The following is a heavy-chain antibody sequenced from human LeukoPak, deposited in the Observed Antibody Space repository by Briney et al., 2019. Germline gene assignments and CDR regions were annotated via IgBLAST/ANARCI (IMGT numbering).Heavy chain of an antibody. V-gene: IGHV1-69*01. CDR3: ARDMYYYGSGSYRYYYYYGTDV. CDR2: IIPIFGTA. CDR1: GGTFSSYA. Sequence: SVKVSCKASGGTFSSYAISWVRQTPGQGLEWMGGIIPIFGTANYAQKFQGRVTITADESSSTAYMELSSLRSEDTAVYYCARDMYYYGSGSYRYYYYYGTDVWGKGTTVTVSS. J-gene: IGHJ6*04. D-gene: IGHD3-10*01.